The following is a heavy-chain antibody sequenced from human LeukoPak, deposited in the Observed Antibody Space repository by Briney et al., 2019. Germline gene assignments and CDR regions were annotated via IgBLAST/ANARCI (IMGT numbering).Heavy chain of an antibody. V-gene: IGHV1-18*01. J-gene: IGHJ4*02. CDR2: ISTYNGDT. D-gene: IGHD3-10*01. CDR1: VYTFTNYS. CDR3: ARQVDSTMALPDY. Sequence: ASVTVSYKSSVYTFTNYSGTWVRQAPGQGRPWMGWISTYNGDTNYAQKLQGTVTMTTDTSTSTAYMELRSLRSDDTAVYYCARQVDSTMALPDYWGQGTLVTVSS.